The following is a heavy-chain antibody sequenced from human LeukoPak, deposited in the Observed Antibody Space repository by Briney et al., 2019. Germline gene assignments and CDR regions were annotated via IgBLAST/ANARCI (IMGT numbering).Heavy chain of an antibody. V-gene: IGHV4-59*07. CDR2: IYYSGST. CDR3: ARVDSSSWYGVFGY. Sequence: PSDTLSLTCTVSGGSISSYYWSWIRQPPGKGLEWIGYIYYSGSTNYNPSLKSRVTISVDTSKNQFSLKLSSVTAADTAVYYCARVDSSSWYGVFGYWGQGTLVTVSS. J-gene: IGHJ4*02. CDR1: GGSISSYY. D-gene: IGHD6-13*01.